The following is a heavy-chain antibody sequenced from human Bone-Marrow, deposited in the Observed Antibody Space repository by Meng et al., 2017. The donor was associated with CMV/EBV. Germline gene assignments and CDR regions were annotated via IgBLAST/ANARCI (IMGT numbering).Heavy chain of an antibody. V-gene: IGHV1-8*02. CDR3: ARGQRTSGWYDPLPGWFDP. CDR2: MNPNSGNT. D-gene: IGHD6-19*01. Sequence: ASVKVSCKASGGTFSSYAISWVRQATGQGLEWMGWMNPNSGNTGYAQKFQGRVTMTRNTSISTAYMELSSLRSEDTAVYYCARGQRTSGWYDPLPGWFDPWGQGTLVTVSS. CDR1: GGTFSSYA. J-gene: IGHJ5*02.